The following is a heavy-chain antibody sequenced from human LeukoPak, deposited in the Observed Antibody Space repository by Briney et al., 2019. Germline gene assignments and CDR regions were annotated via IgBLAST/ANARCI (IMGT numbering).Heavy chain of an antibody. Sequence: PSETLSLTCAVYGGSFSGYYWIWLRQPPGKGLEWIGEINHSGSTNYNPSLKSRVTISVDTSKNQFSLKLSSVTAADTAVYYCAREGVKPYYYDSSGYFDYWGQGTLVTVSS. J-gene: IGHJ4*02. CDR2: INHSGST. D-gene: IGHD3-22*01. CDR1: GGSFSGYY. V-gene: IGHV4-34*01. CDR3: AREGVKPYYYDSSGYFDY.